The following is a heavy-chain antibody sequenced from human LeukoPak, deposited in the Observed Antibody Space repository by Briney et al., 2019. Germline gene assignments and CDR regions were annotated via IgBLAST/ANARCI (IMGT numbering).Heavy chain of an antibody. Sequence: GRSLRLSCAASGFTFSSYAMSWVRQAPGKGLEWVSAISGSGGSTYYADSVKGRFTISRDNSKNTLYLQMNSLRAEDTAVYYCATRGKRFLEWLLYRFDYWGQGTLVTVSS. V-gene: IGHV3-23*01. CDR3: ATRGKRFLEWLLYRFDY. J-gene: IGHJ4*02. D-gene: IGHD3-3*01. CDR2: ISGSGGST. CDR1: GFTFSSYA.